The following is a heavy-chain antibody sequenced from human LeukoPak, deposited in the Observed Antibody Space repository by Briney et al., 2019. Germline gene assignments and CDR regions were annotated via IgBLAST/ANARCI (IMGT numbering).Heavy chain of an antibody. CDR2: ISSSSSYI. CDR1: GFTFSSYS. J-gene: IGHJ4*02. Sequence: GGSLRLSCAASGFTFSSYSMNWVRQAPGKGLEWVSSISSSSSYIYYADSVKGRLTISRDTAKHSLYLQMNSLRAEDTAVYYCARGGLRLDYWGQGTLVTVSS. CDR3: ARGGLRLDY. V-gene: IGHV3-21*01. D-gene: IGHD5-12*01.